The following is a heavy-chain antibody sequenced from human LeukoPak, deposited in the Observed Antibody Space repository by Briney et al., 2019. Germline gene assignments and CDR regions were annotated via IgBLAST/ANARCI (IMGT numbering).Heavy chain of an antibody. CDR3: ARRPYDSSGYAYFDY. Sequence: SETLSLTCTISGGSISSGDYYWSWIRQPPGKGLEWIGYIYYSGSTYYNPSLKSRVTISVDTSKNQFSLKLSSVTAADTAVYYCARRPYDSSGYAYFDYWGQGTLVTVSS. D-gene: IGHD3-22*01. V-gene: IGHV4-30-4*02. CDR2: IYYSGST. J-gene: IGHJ4*02. CDR1: GGSISSGDYY.